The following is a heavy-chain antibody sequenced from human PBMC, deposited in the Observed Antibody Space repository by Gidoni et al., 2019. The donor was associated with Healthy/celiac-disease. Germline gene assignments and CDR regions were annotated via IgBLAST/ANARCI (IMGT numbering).Heavy chain of an antibody. CDR2: ISYDGSNK. D-gene: IGHD6-19*01. Sequence: QVQLVESGGGVVQPGRSLRLSCAASGFTFSSYGMHWVRQAPGKGLEWVAVISYDGSNKYYADSVKGRFTISRDNSKNTLYLQMNSLRAEDTAVYYCAKEVVAGNYFDYWGQGTLVTVSS. CDR1: GFTFSSYG. CDR3: AKEVVAGNYFDY. J-gene: IGHJ4*02. V-gene: IGHV3-30*18.